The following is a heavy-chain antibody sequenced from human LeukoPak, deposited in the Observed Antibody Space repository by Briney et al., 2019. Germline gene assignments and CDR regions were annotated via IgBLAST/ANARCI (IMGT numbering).Heavy chain of an antibody. Sequence: SETLSLTCTVSGGSISSSSYYWGWIRQPPGKGLEWIGSIYYSGSTYYNPSLKSRVTISVDTSKNQFPLRLSSVTAADSAVYYCARHQGIDFWSDPFDYWGQGTLVTVSS. CDR3: ARHQGIDFWSDPFDY. J-gene: IGHJ4*02. D-gene: IGHD3-3*01. V-gene: IGHV4-39*01. CDR2: IYYSGST. CDR1: GGSISSSSYY.